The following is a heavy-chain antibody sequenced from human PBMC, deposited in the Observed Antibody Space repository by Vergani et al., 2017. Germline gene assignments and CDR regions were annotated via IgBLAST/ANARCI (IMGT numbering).Heavy chain of an antibody. V-gene: IGHV4-4*07. CDR2: IYTSGST. CDR1: GCSISSYY. Sequence: QVQLQESGPGLVKPSETLSLTCTVSGCSISSYYWSWIRQPAGKGLEWIGHIYTSGSTNYNPSLKSRVTMSVDTSKNQFSLNLSSVTAADTAVYYCARGLWGSGGSGYYCGDFYYSYMDGWGKGTTVTVSS. D-gene: IGHD2-15*01. J-gene: IGHJ6*03. CDR3: ARGLWGSGGSGYYCGDFYYSYMDG.